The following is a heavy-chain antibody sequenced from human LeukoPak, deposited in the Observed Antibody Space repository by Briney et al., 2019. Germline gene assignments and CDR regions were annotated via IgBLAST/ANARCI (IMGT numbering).Heavy chain of an antibody. CDR3: AKSDSSGSYPLDY. J-gene: IGHJ4*02. CDR1: GFTFSSYA. CDR2: VSGSGSDT. Sequence: GGSLRLSCAASGFTFSSYAMSWVRQAPGKGLDWVSIVSGSGSDTFYADSVRGRFTISRDNSKSTLYLQVNSLRAEDTAVYYCAKSDSSGSYPLDYWGQGTLVTVSS. D-gene: IGHD3-10*01. V-gene: IGHV3-23*01.